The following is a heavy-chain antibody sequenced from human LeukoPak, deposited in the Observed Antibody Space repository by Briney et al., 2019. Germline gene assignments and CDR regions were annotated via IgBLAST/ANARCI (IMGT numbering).Heavy chain of an antibody. V-gene: IGHV3-48*04. CDR2: ISSSSSTI. D-gene: IGHD2-21*01. CDR3: ARTGAYSFDY. Sequence: PPGGSLRLSCAASGISFSSNAMHWVRQAPGKGLEWVSYISSSSSTIYYADSVKGRFTISRDNAKNSLYLQMNSLRAEDTAVYYCARTGAYSFDYWGQGTLVTVSS. CDR1: GISFSSNA. J-gene: IGHJ4*02.